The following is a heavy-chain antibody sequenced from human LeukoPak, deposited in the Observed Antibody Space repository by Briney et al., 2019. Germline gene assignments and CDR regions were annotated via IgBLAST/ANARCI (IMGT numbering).Heavy chain of an antibody. J-gene: IGHJ6*02. D-gene: IGHD6-6*01. CDR1: GFTFDDYA. CDR3: AKDQRGSSYYYYYGMDV. Sequence: GGSLRLSCAASGFTFDDYAMHWVRHAPEKGLEWVSGISWNSGSIGYADSVKGRFTISRDNAKNSLYLQMNSLRAEDTALYYCAKDQRGSSYYYYYGMDVWGQGTTVTVSS. CDR2: ISWNSGSI. V-gene: IGHV3-9*01.